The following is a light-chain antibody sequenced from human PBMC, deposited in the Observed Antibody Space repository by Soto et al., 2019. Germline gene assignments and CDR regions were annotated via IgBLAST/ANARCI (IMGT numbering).Light chain of an antibody. CDR1: QSVGTY. CDR2: DAS. CDR3: QQRSNWPGT. Sequence: EIVLTQSPATLSLSPGERAILSCRASQSVGTYLAWYQQKPGQAPRLLIYDASNRATGIPARFGGSGSGTDFNLTITSLDPEDFAVYYCQQRSNWPGTFGPGTKVDIK. J-gene: IGKJ3*01. V-gene: IGKV3-11*01.